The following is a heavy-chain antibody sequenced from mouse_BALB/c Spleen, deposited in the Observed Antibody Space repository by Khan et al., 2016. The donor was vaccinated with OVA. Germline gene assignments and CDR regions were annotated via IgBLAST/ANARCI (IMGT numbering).Heavy chain of an antibody. CDR1: GYSFTGYF. J-gene: IGHJ2*01. CDR2: INPHFGET. CDR3: ARIYGSDFDY. V-gene: IGHV1-20*02. D-gene: IGHD1-1*01. Sequence: EVQLQQSGPELVKPGASVKISCKASGYSFTGYFMHWVMQSHGKSLEWIGRINPHFGETFYNQKFGDKATLTVDESSSTSLLELRSLASEDSAVYYCARIYGSDFDYWCQGTTLTVSS.